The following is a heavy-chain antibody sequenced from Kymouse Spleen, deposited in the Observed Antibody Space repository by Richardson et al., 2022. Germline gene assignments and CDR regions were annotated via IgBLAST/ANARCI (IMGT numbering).Heavy chain of an antibody. J-gene: IGHJ4*02. Sequence: EVQLVESGGGLVQPGGSLKLSCAASGFTFSGSAMHWVRQASGKGLEWVGRIRSKANSYATAYAASVKGRFTISRDDSKNTAYLQMNSLKTEDTAVYYCRGAVAGLDYWGQGTLVTVSS. D-gene: IGHD6-19*01. CDR1: GFTFSGSA. CDR3: RGAVAGLDY. CDR2: IRSKANSYAT. V-gene: IGHV3-73*02.